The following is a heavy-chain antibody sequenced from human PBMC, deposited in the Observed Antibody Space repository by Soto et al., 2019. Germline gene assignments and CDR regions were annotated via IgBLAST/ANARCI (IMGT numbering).Heavy chain of an antibody. CDR2: IIPIFGTA. CDR1: GGTFSSYA. Sequence: ASVKVSCKASGGTFSSYAISWVRQAPGQGLEWMGGIIPIFGTANYAQKFQGRVTITADESTSTAYMELSSLRSEDTAVYYCAFSRREQQLVTYFDYWGQGTLVTVSS. D-gene: IGHD6-13*01. J-gene: IGHJ4*02. CDR3: AFSRREQQLVTYFDY. V-gene: IGHV1-69*13.